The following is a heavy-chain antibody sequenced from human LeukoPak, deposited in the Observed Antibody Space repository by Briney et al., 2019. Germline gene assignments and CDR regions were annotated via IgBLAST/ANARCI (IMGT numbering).Heavy chain of an antibody. CDR3: ARGSQVIVPAAQNWFDP. CDR2: INPNSGGT. D-gene: IGHD2-2*01. V-gene: IGHV1-2*06. Sequence: ASVKVSCKASGYTFTGYYIHWVRQAPGQGPEWVGRINPNSGGTNYAQKFQGRVTMTRDTSISTAYMELSRLRSDDTAVYYCARGSQVIVPAAQNWFDPWGQGTLVTVSS. J-gene: IGHJ5*02. CDR1: GYTFTGYY.